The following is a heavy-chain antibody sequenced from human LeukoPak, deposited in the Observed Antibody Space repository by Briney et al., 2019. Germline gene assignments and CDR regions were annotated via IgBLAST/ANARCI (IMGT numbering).Heavy chain of an antibody. Sequence: GGSLRLSCAASGFTFSSYGMHWVRQAPGKGLEWVAFILYDGSNKYYADSVKGRFTISRDNSKNTLYLQMNSLRAEDTAVYYCAKIAYGSGSPSRYMDVWGKGTTVTVSS. D-gene: IGHD3-10*01. CDR3: AKIAYGSGSPSRYMDV. CDR1: GFTFSSYG. CDR2: ILYDGSNK. J-gene: IGHJ6*03. V-gene: IGHV3-30*02.